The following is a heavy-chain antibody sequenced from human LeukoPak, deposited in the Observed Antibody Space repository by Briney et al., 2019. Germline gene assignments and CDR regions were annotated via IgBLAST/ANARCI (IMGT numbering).Heavy chain of an antibody. CDR1: GGTFSSYA. J-gene: IGHJ5*02. D-gene: IGHD3-9*01. CDR2: IIPIFGTA. Sequence: ASVKVSCKASGGTFSSYAISWVRQAPGQGLEWMGGIIPIFGTANYAQKFQGRVTMTTDTSTNTAYMELRSLRSDDTAVYYCARDRGGLRYFDWLSWFDPWGQGTLVTVSS. V-gene: IGHV1-69*05. CDR3: ARDRGGLRYFDWLSWFDP.